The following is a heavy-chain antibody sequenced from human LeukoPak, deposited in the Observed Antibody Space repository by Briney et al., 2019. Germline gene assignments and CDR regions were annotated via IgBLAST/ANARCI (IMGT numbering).Heavy chain of an antibody. J-gene: IGHJ2*01. D-gene: IGHD3-22*01. CDR2: IIPIFGTA. CDR3: ASYDSSGYYRHDGYFDL. CDR1: GGTFSSYA. V-gene: IGHV1-69*05. Sequence: SVKVSCKASGGTFSSYAISWVRQAPGQGLEWMGRIIPIFGTANYAQRFQGRVTNTTDESTSTAYMELSSPRSEDTAVYYCASYDSSGYYRHDGYFDLWGRGTLVTVSS.